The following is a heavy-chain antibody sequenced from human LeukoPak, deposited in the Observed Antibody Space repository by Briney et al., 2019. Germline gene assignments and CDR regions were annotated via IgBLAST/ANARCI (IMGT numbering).Heavy chain of an antibody. CDR3: ERDGGSSGNGAYYMDV. Sequence: GGSLRLSCAASGFTFSSYSMNWVRQAPGKGLEWVSSIRNSSNYIYYADSVKGRFTISRDNAKNSLNLQMNSLRAEDTAVYYCERDGGSSGNGAYYMDVWGKGTTVTVSS. D-gene: IGHD2-15*01. CDR1: GFTFSSYS. V-gene: IGHV3-21*01. CDR2: IRNSSNYI. J-gene: IGHJ6*03.